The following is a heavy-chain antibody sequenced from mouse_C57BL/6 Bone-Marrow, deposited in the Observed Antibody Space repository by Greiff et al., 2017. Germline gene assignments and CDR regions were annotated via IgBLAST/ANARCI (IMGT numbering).Heavy chain of an antibody. V-gene: IGHV1-81*01. CDR1: GYTFTSYG. Sequence: VQLQQSGAELARPGASVKLSCKASGYTFTSYGISWVKQRTGQGLEWIGEIYPRSGNTYYNEKFKGKATLPTDKSSSTAYMELRSLTSEDSAVDFCARGDYYGSSYRFDYWGQGTTLTVSS. CDR3: ARGDYYGSSYRFDY. D-gene: IGHD1-1*01. J-gene: IGHJ2*01. CDR2: IYPRSGNT.